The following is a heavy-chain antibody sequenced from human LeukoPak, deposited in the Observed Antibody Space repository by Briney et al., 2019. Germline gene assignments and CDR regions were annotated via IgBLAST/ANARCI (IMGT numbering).Heavy chain of an antibody. V-gene: IGHV5-51*01. CDR2: IYPGDSDT. D-gene: IGHD3-22*01. CDR1: GYSFTSYW. CDR3: ARATYDSSGYYLNHFDY. J-gene: IGHJ4*02. Sequence: GESLKISCKASGYSFTSYWIGWVRQMPGKGLEWMGIIYPGDSDTRYSPSFQGQVTISADKSISTAYLQWSSLKASDTAMYYCARATYDSSGYYLNHFDYWGQGTLVTVSS.